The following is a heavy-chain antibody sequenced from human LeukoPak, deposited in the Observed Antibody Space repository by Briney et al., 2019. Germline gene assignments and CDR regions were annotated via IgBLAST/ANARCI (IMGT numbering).Heavy chain of an antibody. D-gene: IGHD2-8*01. Sequence: PSETLSLTCTVSGGSISSSSYYWGWIRQPPGKGLEWIGSIYYSGSTYYNPSLKSRVTISVDTSKNQFSLKLSSVTAADTAVYYCARDAIVLMVYAIPRVNWFDPWGQGTLVTVSS. CDR2: IYYSGST. CDR3: ARDAIVLMVYAIPRVNWFDP. J-gene: IGHJ5*02. CDR1: GGSISSSSYY. V-gene: IGHV4-39*07.